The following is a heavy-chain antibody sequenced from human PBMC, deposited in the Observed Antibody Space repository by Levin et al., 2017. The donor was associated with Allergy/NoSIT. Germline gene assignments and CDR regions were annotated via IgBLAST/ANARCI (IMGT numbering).Heavy chain of an antibody. J-gene: IGHJ6*02. CDR1: GFIFRDFY. D-gene: IGHD2-2*02. V-gene: IGHV3-11*01. Sequence: GGSLRLSCTASGFIFRDFYMSWIRKAPGKRLEWLAYINDSAGTKYYGDSVKGRFTISRDNAKNSLYLQMNNLKDEDTAVYYCARTNPYNYYGLDVWGQGTTVTVSS. CDR2: INDSAGTK. CDR3: ARTNPYNYYGLDV.